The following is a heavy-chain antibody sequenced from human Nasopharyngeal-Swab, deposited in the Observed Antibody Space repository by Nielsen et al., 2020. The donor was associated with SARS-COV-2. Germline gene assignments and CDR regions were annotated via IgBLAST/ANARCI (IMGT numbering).Heavy chain of an antibody. J-gene: IGHJ4*02. Sequence: QAPGKGLEWVGRIRSKANSYATAYAASVKGRFTISRDDSKDTAYLQMNSLKTEDTAVYYCTSIGPGYSGYDWGYVGYWGQGTLVTVSS. CDR2: IRSKANSYAT. V-gene: IGHV3-73*01. CDR3: TSIGPGYSGYDWGYVGY. D-gene: IGHD5-12*01.